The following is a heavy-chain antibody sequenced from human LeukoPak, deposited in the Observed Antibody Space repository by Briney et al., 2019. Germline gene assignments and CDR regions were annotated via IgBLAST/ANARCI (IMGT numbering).Heavy chain of an antibody. J-gene: IGHJ5*02. V-gene: IGHV3-23*01. CDR3: AKDALLWFREENWFDP. D-gene: IGHD3-10*01. Sequence: PGVSLRLSCAASGFTFSSYAMSWVRQAPGKGLEWVSAISGSGGSTYYADSVKGRFTISRDNSKNTLYLQMNSLRAEDTAVYYCAKDALLWFREENWFDPWGQGTLVTVSS. CDR1: GFTFSSYA. CDR2: ISGSGGST.